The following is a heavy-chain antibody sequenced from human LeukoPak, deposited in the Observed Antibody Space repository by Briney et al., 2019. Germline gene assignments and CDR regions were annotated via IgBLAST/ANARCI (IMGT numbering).Heavy chain of an antibody. V-gene: IGHV4-39*01. CDR2: IYYSGST. CDR3: ASATVTPFDY. J-gene: IGHJ4*02. CDR1: GGSISSSSYY. D-gene: IGHD4-17*01. Sequence: SETLSLTCTVSGGSISSSSYYWGWIRQPPGKGLEWIGSIYYSGSTYYNPSLKSRVTISVETSKNQFSLKLSSVTAADTAVYYCASATVTPFDYWGQGTLVTVSS.